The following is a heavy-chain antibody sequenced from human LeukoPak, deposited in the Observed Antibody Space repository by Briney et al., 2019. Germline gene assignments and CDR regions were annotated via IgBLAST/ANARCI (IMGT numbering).Heavy chain of an antibody. Sequence: GGSLRLSCAASGFTVSSNYMSWVRQAPGKGLEWVSVIYSGGSTYYADSVKGRFTISRDNAKNSLYLQMNSLRAEDTAVYSCAGRPSGRSYLSWGQGTLVTVSS. V-gene: IGHV3-53*01. J-gene: IGHJ5*02. D-gene: IGHD2-15*01. CDR3: AGRPSGRSYLS. CDR1: GFTVSSNY. CDR2: IYSGGST.